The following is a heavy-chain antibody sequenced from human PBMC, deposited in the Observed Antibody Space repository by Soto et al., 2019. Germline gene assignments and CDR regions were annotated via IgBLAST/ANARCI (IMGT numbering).Heavy chain of an antibody. CDR2: ISATGATT. Sequence: PGGSLRLSCVASGFTFSDYALTLVRQAPGKGLEWVSVISATGATTYYADSVGGRFTISRDNSKNTLNLQMNDLRVEDTAVIYCAKGRKSTEKDIAVMLAAASSIKHWGQGTLVTVSS. D-gene: IGHD2-15*01. V-gene: IGHV3-23*01. CDR3: AKGRKSTEKDIAVMLAAASSIKH. J-gene: IGHJ1*01. CDR1: GFTFSDYA.